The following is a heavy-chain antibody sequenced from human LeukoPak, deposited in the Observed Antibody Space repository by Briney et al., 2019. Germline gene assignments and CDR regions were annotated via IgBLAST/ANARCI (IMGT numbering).Heavy chain of an antibody. CDR3: ARNLGYSSLDC. D-gene: IGHD6-13*01. CDR1: GYSISSGCY. V-gene: IGHV4-38-2*01. CDR2: TNHSGST. Sequence: PSETLSLTCAVSGYSISSGCYWGWIRQPPGKGLEWIGSTNHSGSTYYNPSLKSRVTISVDTSKNQFSLKLSSVTAADTAVYYCARNLGYSSLDCWGQGTLLTVSS. J-gene: IGHJ4*02.